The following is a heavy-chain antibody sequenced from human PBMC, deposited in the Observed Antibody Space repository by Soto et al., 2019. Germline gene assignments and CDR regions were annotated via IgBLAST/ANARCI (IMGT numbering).Heavy chain of an antibody. CDR1: GFTFSSYV. Sequence: PGGSLRLSCAASGFTFSSYVMSWVRQAPGKGLEWVSAISNSGGNTYYADSVKGRFTISRDNSKNTLYPQMNSLRVEDTAVYYCASRYCSSTSCGPGLFDSWGQGTLVTVSS. V-gene: IGHV3-23*01. D-gene: IGHD2-2*01. CDR3: ASRYCSSTSCGPGLFDS. CDR2: ISNSGGNT. J-gene: IGHJ4*02.